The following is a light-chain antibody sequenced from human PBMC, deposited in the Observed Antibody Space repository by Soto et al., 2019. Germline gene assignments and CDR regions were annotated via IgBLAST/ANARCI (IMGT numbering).Light chain of an antibody. J-gene: IGKJ2*01. CDR1: QTIAMY. V-gene: IGKV1-39*01. Sequence: DIQMTQSPSSLSASVGDRVTITCRASQTIAMYVNWFQQKPGKAPKPLIYTTSSLQSGVPPRFSGSGSETDFTLTISRLQPEDSATYYCQQSFTTPYTFGPGTKVDIK. CDR2: TTS. CDR3: QQSFTTPYT.